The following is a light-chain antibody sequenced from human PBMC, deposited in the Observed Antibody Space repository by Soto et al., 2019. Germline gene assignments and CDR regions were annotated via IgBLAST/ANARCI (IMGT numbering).Light chain of an antibody. Sequence: QSVLTQPPSASGTPGRGVTISCSGSTSHIGSNYVYWYQQLPGTAPKLLIYRNNQRPSGVPDRFSGSKSGTSASLAISGLRSDDEADYFCATWDDSLNGFYVFGTGTKVTVL. V-gene: IGLV1-47*01. CDR3: ATWDDSLNGFYV. J-gene: IGLJ1*01. CDR1: TSHIGSNY. CDR2: RNN.